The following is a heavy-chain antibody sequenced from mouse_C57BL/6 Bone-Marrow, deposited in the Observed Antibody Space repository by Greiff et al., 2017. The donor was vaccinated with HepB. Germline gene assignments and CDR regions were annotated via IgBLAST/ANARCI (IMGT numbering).Heavy chain of an antibody. CDR2: INPSTGGT. J-gene: IGHJ3*01. V-gene: IGHV1-42*01. CDR1: GYSFTGYY. D-gene: IGHD2-5*01. CDR3: ASSYSNSFSY. Sequence: EVQLVESGPELVKPGASVKISCKASGYSFTGYYMNWVKQSPEKSLEWIGEINPSTGGTTYNQKFKAKATLTVDKSSSTAYMQLKSLTSEDSAVYYCASSYSNSFSYWGQGTLVTVSA.